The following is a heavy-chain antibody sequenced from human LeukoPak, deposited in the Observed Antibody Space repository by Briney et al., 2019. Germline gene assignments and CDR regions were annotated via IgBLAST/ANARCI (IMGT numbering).Heavy chain of an antibody. D-gene: IGHD3-16*01. CDR3: ARDGIGYYYYGMDV. CDR2: IYSGGST. V-gene: IGHV3-53*01. J-gene: IGHJ6*02. CDR1: GFSVSSNY. Sequence: GGSLRLSCAASGFSVSSNYMNWVRQAPGKGLEWVPVIYSGGSTYYADSVKGRFTISRDKSKNTPYLQMNSLRVEDTAVYYCARDGIGYYYYGMDVWGQGTTVTVSS.